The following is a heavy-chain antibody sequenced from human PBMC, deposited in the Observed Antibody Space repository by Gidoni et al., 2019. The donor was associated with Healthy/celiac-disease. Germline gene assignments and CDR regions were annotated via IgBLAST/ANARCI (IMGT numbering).Heavy chain of an antibody. Sequence: QVQVQESGQGLVKPSETLSLTCTVSGGSIRSYYWSWIRRPPGKGLEWIGYIYASGSTNYNPSLKSRVTISVDTSKNQFSLQLSSVTAAEPAVYYCARRGGGSHLDVWGQGTTVTVSS. CDR2: IYASGST. CDR1: GGSIRSYY. V-gene: IGHV4-59*08. CDR3: ARRGGGSHLDV. D-gene: IGHD2-15*01. J-gene: IGHJ6*02.